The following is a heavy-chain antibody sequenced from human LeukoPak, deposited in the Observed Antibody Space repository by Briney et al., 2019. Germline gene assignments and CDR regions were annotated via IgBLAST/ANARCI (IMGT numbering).Heavy chain of an antibody. V-gene: IGHV4-59*08. Sequence: SETLSLTCTVSGGSISSYYWSWIRQPPGKGLEWIGYVYYSGSTNCNPSLKSRVTISVDTSKNQFSLKLTSVTAADTAVYYCARHYDTSGYWYYFDYWGQGTLVTVSP. CDR3: ARHYDTSGYWYYFDY. CDR2: VYYSGST. CDR1: GGSISSYY. D-gene: IGHD3-22*01. J-gene: IGHJ4*02.